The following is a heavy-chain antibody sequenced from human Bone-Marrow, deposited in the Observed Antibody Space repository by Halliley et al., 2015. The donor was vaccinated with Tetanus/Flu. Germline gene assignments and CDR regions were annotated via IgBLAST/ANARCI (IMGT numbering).Heavy chain of an antibody. CDR2: ISYTGST. J-gene: IGHJ6*02. CDR1: GGSINSGGYY. V-gene: IGHV4-31*03. D-gene: IGHD2-8*01. Sequence: TLSLTCTVSGGSINSGGYYWNWIRQHPGRGLEWIGSISYTGSTHHNPSLKSRVTILRDTSKNQFSLKLTSVSAADTAVFFCARGLGDRGYCTSFSCFFYCGMDVWGQGTTVTVSS. CDR3: ARGLGDRGYCTSFSCFFYCGMDV.